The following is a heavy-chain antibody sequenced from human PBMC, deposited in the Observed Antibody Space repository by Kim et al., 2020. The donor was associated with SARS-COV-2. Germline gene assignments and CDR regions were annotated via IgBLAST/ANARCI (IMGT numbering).Heavy chain of an antibody. CDR2: IYYSGST. J-gene: IGHJ5*02. Sequence: SETLSLTCTVSGGSISSSSYYWGWIRQPPGKGLEWIGSIYYSGSTYYNPSLKSRVTISVDTSKNQFSLKLSSVTAADTAVYYCARRRAAVLNWFDPWGQGTLVTVSS. V-gene: IGHV4-39*01. D-gene: IGHD3-10*01. CDR1: GGSISSSSYY. CDR3: ARRRAAVLNWFDP.